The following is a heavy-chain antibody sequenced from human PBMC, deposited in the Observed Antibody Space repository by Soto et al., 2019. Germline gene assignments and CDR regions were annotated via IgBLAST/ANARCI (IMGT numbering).Heavy chain of an antibody. J-gene: IGHJ5*02. CDR3: AKAGYCSGGRCQPANWFDP. Sequence: QVQLQESGPGLVKPSQTLSLSCTVSGGSISSGGYYWSWIRQHPGKGLEWIGYIHYTGTTYYNPSLKSRITISVDTSKNHFSLRLSSVTAADTAVYYCAKAGYCSGGRCQPANWFDPWGQGTLVTVSS. CDR2: IHYTGTT. V-gene: IGHV4-31*02. D-gene: IGHD2-15*01. CDR1: GGSISSGGYY.